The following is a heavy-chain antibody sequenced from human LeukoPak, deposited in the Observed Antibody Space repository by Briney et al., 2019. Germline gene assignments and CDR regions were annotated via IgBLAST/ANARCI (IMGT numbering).Heavy chain of an antibody. CDR3: ARLEYSSTKDYFEY. Sequence: SETLSLACTVSGGSISSHYWGWVRQSRGKGEEWLGNIYYSGSTNYNPSLKSRVTISVDTSKDQFSLKLSSVTAADTAVYYCARLEYSSTKDYFEYWGQGTLVTVSS. D-gene: IGHD6-6*01. V-gene: IGHV4-59*11. J-gene: IGHJ4*02. CDR2: IYYSGST. CDR1: GGSISSHY.